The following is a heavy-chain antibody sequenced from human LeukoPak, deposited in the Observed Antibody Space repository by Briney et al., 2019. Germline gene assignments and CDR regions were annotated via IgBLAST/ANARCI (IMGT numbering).Heavy chain of an antibody. D-gene: IGHD3-10*01. CDR1: GYSFSNYW. J-gene: IGHJ4*02. Sequence: GESLKISCKGSGYSFSNYWIAWVRQMPGKGLEWVGIIYPGDSDTRYSPSFQGQVTISADKSISTAYLQWSSLEASDTAMYYCARHEGTYYYGSETYTCWGQGTLVTVSS. CDR3: ARHEGTYYYGSETYTC. V-gene: IGHV5-51*01. CDR2: IYPGDSDT.